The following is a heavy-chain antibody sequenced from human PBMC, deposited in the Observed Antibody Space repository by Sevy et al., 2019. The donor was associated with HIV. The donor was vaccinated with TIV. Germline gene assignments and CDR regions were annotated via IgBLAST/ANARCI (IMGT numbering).Heavy chain of an antibody. V-gene: IGHV1-18*01. CDR2: ISAYNGVT. CDR3: ARDDSSGFFWFDP. Sequence: ASVKVSCKASGYSFTNYGISWVRQAPGQGLEWMGWISAYNGVTKYAHPLQDRVTLTTDTSTTTAYMELRSLTSDDTAVYYCARDDSSGFFWFDPWGQGTLVTVSS. CDR1: GYSFTNYG. D-gene: IGHD6-25*01. J-gene: IGHJ5*02.